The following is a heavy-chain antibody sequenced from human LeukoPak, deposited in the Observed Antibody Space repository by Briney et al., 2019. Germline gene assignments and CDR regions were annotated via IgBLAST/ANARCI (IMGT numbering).Heavy chain of an antibody. Sequence: GGSLRLSCAASGFTFSSYWMSWVRQAPGKGLEWVAYIKEDGSEKYYVDSVKGRFTISRDNAKNSLYLQMNSLRAEDTAVYYCARFASLRFLEWLFVDYWGQGTLVTVSS. J-gene: IGHJ4*02. CDR1: GFTFSSYW. V-gene: IGHV3-7*02. D-gene: IGHD3-3*01. CDR3: ARFASLRFLEWLFVDY. CDR2: IKEDGSEK.